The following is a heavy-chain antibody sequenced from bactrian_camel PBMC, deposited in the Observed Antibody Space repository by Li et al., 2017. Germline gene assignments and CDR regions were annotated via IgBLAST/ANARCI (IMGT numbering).Heavy chain of an antibody. CDR2: IRRSGGET. J-gene: IGHJ4*01. Sequence: VQLVESGGGSVQAGGSLRLSCVVSGHSRGSNCVGWYRLPPGRAPAEREGIAAIRRSGGETWYAGSVKGRFTISQDSAKNTVYLRMNSLKPDDSGTYICAYESGTTPDLCRRRGPGGYFGQGTQVTVS. V-gene: IGHV3-3*01. D-gene: IGHD7*01. CDR1: GHSRGSNC.